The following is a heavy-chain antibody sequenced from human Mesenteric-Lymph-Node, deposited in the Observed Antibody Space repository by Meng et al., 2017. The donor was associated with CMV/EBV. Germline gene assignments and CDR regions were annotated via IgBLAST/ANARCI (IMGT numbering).Heavy chain of an antibody. CDR1: GYKFTNYD. CDR3: ALSSFDSSGYYPDY. V-gene: IGHV1-18*04. J-gene: IGHJ4*02. D-gene: IGHD3-22*01. Sequence: CGASGYKFTNYDITWVRQAPGQGLAWRGWISSYNGETNYAEEFQGRVTMTKGTSTAYLELRSLTSDDTAVYYCALSSFDSSGYYPDYWGQGTLVTVSS. CDR2: ISSYNGET.